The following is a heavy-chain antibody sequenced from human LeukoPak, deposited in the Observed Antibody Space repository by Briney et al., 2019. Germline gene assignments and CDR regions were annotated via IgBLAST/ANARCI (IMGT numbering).Heavy chain of an antibody. CDR2: IYYSGST. Sequence: TLSLTCTVSGGSISSGGYYWSWIRQHPGKGLEWIGYIYYSGSTNYNPSLKSRVTISVDTSKNQFSLKLSSVTAADTAVYYCARHYTAYGSGSYSYFDYWGQGTLVTVSS. CDR1: GGSISSGGYY. J-gene: IGHJ4*02. CDR3: ARHYTAYGSGSYSYFDY. V-gene: IGHV4-31*03. D-gene: IGHD3-10*01.